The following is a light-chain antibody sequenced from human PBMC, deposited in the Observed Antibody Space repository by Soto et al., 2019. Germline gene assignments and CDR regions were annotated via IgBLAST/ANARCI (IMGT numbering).Light chain of an antibody. Sequence: QSVLTQPASVSGSPGQSITISCTGTSSDVGSYNLVSWYQQHPGKAPKLMIYEVSKRPSGVSNRFSGSKSGNTASLTISGLQAEDEADYYCCSYAGSSTLYVVFGGGTQLT. CDR1: SSDVGSYNL. J-gene: IGLJ2*01. CDR3: CSYAGSSTLYVV. V-gene: IGLV2-23*02. CDR2: EVS.